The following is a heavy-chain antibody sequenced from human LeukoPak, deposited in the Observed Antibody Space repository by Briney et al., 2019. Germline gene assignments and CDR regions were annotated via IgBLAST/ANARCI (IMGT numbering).Heavy chain of an antibody. CDR3: ARDRGIVVVPAADPDAFDI. CDR2: IYSGGST. Sequence: GGSLRLSCAASGFTVSSNYMSWVRQAPGKGLEWVSVIYSGGSTYYADSVKGRFTISRDNAKNSLYLQMNSLRAEDTAVYYCARDRGIVVVPAADPDAFDIWGQGTMVTVSS. V-gene: IGHV3-66*01. D-gene: IGHD2-2*01. J-gene: IGHJ3*02. CDR1: GFTVSSNY.